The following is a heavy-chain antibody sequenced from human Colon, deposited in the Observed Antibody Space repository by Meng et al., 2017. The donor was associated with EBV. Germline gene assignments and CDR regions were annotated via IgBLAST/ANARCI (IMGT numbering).Heavy chain of an antibody. D-gene: IGHD4-17*01. CDR1: GGSISSGDYY. CDR2: IYYSGST. J-gene: IGHJ5*02. CDR3: ARDRKHYGERGWFDP. Sequence: QGQLQESGPGLVQPSQTLPLTCTVSGGSISSGDYYWSWIRQPPGKGLEWIGYIYYSGSTYSNASLKSRVTISIDRSKNQFSLKLSSVTAADTAVYYCARDRKHYGERGWFDPWGQGTLVTVSS. V-gene: IGHV4-30-4*01.